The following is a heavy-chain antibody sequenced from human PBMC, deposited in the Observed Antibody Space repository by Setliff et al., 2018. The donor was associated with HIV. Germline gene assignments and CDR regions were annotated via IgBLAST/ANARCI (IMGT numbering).Heavy chain of an antibody. J-gene: IGHJ5*02. CDR3: ARGNTISEVVTTNWLDP. D-gene: IGHD3-3*01. CDR1: GGSISSYY. V-gene: IGHV4-59*08. Sequence: LSLTCTVSGGSISSYYWSWIRQPPGKGLEWIGYIYYSGSTNYNPSLKSRVTISVDRSNNQFSLRLSSVTAADTAVYYCARGNTISEVVTTNWLDPWGQGTLATVSS. CDR2: IYYSGST.